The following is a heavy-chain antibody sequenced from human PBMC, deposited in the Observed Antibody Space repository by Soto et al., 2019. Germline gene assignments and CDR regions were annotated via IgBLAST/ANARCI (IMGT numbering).Heavy chain of an antibody. CDR3: ARGGFEYSGYTSYFDY. V-gene: IGHV4-59*01. CDR2: IYYSGST. CDR1: GGSISSYY. J-gene: IGHJ4*02. D-gene: IGHD5-12*01. Sequence: SETLSLTCTVSGGSISSYYWSWIRQPPGKGLEWIGYIYYSGSTNYNPSLKSRVTISVDTSKNQFSLKLSSVTAADTAVYYCARGGFEYSGYTSYFDYWGQGTLVTVSS.